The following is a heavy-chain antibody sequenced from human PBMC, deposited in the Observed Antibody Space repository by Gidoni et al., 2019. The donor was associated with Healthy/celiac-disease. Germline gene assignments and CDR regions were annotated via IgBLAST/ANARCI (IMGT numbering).Heavy chain of an antibody. J-gene: IGHJ5*02. Sequence: EVQLVESGGGLVQPGGSLRLSCSASGFTFSSYAMHWVRQAPGKGLEYVSAISSNGGSTYYADSVKGRFTITRDNSKNTLYLQMSSLRAEDTAVYYCVKDPGYSSGWTGAYWFDPWGQGTLVTVSS. CDR1: GFTFSSYA. CDR3: VKDPGYSSGWTGAYWFDP. D-gene: IGHD6-19*01. V-gene: IGHV3-64D*06. CDR2: ISSNGGST.